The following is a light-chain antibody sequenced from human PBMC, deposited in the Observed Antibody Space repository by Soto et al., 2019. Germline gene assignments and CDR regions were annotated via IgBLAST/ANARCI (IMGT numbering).Light chain of an antibody. CDR2: DAS. CDR3: QQYNTYPYT. J-gene: IGKJ2*01. Sequence: DIQMTQSPSTLSASVGDRVTITCRASPSMSSLLAWYQQRPGKAPELLIYDASSLESGVPSRFTGSGSGTEFTLTINSLQPDDFATYFCQQYNTYPYTFGQGTKLEIK. CDR1: PSMSSL. V-gene: IGKV1-5*01.